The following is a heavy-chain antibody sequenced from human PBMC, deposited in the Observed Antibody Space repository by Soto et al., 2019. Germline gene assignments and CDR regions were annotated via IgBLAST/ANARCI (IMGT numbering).Heavy chain of an antibody. CDR2: TRASNGHT. CDR1: GSTFNNYG. D-gene: IGHD3-9*01. J-gene: IGHJ6*02. Sequence: QVQLVQSGVEVRKPGASVKVSCRASGSTFNNYGINWVRQAPGQGLEWMGWTRASNGHTNYAQKFQGRVTMTTDTSASTAYMELRSLRSDDTAVYYCSRDGAANYDIVTGYFSVGMDVWGQGTSVTVSS. CDR3: SRDGAANYDIVTGYFSVGMDV. V-gene: IGHV1-18*01.